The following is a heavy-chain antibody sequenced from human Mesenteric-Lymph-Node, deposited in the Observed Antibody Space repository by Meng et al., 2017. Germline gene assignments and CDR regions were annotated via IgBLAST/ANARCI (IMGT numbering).Heavy chain of an antibody. CDR1: GGSISSGSYY. D-gene: IGHD5-24*01. CDR3: ARVGMRWLEGVDY. Sequence: SETLSLTCTVSGGSISSGSYYWSWIRQPAGKGLEWIVRIYTSGSTNYNPSLKSRVTISVDTSKNQFSLKLSSVTAADTAVYYCARVGMRWLEGVDYWGQGTLVTVSS. J-gene: IGHJ4*02. CDR2: IYTSGST. V-gene: IGHV4-61*02.